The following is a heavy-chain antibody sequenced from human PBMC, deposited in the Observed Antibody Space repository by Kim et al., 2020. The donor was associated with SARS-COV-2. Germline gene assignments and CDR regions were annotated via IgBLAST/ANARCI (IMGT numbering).Heavy chain of an antibody. CDR1: GYTFTSYG. Sequence: ASVKVSCKASGYTFTSYGISWVRQAPGQGLEWMGWISAYNGNTNYAQKLQGRVTMTTDTSTSTAYMELRSLRSDDTAVYYCARADGELWYYYYGMDVWGQGTTVTVSS. J-gene: IGHJ6*02. CDR3: ARADGELWYYYYGMDV. D-gene: IGHD1-7*01. CDR2: ISAYNGNT. V-gene: IGHV1-18*01.